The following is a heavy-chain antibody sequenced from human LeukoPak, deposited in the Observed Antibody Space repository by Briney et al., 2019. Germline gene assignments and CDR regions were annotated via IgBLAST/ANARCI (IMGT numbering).Heavy chain of an antibody. CDR3: ARVGGFSGFY. CDR1: GGSISDYF. CDR2: IYYSGSSGRT. Sequence: SETLSLTCTVSGGSISDYFWSWIRQSPGIGLEWIGYIYYSGSSGRTNYSPSLKSRVTISLDTSTNQLSLILTSVAAADTAVYYCARVGGFSGFYWGQGTLVTVSS. V-gene: IGHV4-59*01. D-gene: IGHD5-12*01. J-gene: IGHJ4*02.